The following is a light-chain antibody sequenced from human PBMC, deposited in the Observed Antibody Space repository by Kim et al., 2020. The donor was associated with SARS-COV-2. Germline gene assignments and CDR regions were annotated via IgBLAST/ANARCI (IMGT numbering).Light chain of an antibody. V-gene: IGKV3-20*01. CDR1: QSVSSRY. CDR2: GAS. CDR3: QLYNNSPPAYT. Sequence: PGERATLSCRTSQSVSSRYLAWYQQKPGQAPRLLIYGASTRATGIPDRFTGSGSGTDFTLTISRLEPEDFAVYYCQLYNNSPPAYTYGQGTKLEI. J-gene: IGKJ2*01.